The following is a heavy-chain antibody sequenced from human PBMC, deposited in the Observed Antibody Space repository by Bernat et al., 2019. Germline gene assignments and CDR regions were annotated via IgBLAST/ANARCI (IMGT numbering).Heavy chain of an antibody. Sequence: EVQLVESGGGLVQPGGSLRLSCAASGFTFSSYWMHWVRQAPGKGLVWVSRINSDGSSTSYADSVKGRFTISRDNAKNTLYLKMNSLRAEDTAVYYCTVDTAMVGKYYYYYMDVWGKGTTVTVSS. CDR3: TVDTAMVGKYYYYYMDV. CDR1: GFTFSSYW. D-gene: IGHD5-18*01. CDR2: INSDGSST. V-gene: IGHV3-74*01. J-gene: IGHJ6*03.